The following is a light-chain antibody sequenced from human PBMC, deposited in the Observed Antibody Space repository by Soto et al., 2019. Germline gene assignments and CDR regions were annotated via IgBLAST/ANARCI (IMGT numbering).Light chain of an antibody. J-gene: IGKJ3*01. CDR2: AAS. Sequence: EIVMTQSPATLSVSPGESATLSCRASQSVSNNLTWYQQKPGQPPRLLIYAASRRATGIPDRFSGSGSGTDFTLTISRLEPEDFAVYYCQQYGSSVFNFGPGAKVDIK. CDR3: QQYGSSVFN. V-gene: IGKV3-20*01. CDR1: QSVSNN.